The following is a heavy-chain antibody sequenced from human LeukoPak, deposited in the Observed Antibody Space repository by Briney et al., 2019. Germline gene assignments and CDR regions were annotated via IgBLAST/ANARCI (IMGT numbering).Heavy chain of an antibody. D-gene: IGHD6-19*01. V-gene: IGHV3-11*05. J-gene: IGHJ4*02. Sequence: PGGSLRLSCAAPGFTFSDYYMSWIRQAPGKGLEWVSYISSSSSYARYADSVKGRFTISRDNAKNSLYLQMNSLRVEDTALYFCARVGSGWYHGDYWGQGTLVTVSS. CDR2: ISSSSSYA. CDR3: ARVGSGWYHGDY. CDR1: GFTFSDYY.